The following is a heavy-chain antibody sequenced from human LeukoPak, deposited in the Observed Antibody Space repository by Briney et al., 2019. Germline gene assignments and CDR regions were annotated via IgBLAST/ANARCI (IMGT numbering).Heavy chain of an antibody. CDR2: ISGSGGST. J-gene: IGHJ6*03. Sequence: GGSPRLSCAASGFTFSSYAMSWVRQAPGKGLEWVSAISGSGGSTYYADSVKGRFTISRDNSKNTLYLQMNSLRAEDTAVYYCAKAAGAYYYYYMDVWGKGTTVTVTS. V-gene: IGHV3-23*01. CDR3: AKAAGAYYYYYMDV. CDR1: GFTFSSYA.